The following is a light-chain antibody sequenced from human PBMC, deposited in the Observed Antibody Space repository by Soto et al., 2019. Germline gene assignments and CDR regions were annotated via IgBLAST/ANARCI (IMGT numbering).Light chain of an antibody. CDR1: QDISSY. CDR2: AAS. V-gene: IGKV1-39*01. CDR3: QQSYSTPVT. Sequence: DIQMTQSPSSLSASVGDRITITCRASQDISSYLNWYQQKVGKAPKLLMYAASSLQSGVPSRFSGSGSGTDFTLTITYLQPNDFATYYCQQSYSTPVTFGPGTKVDI. J-gene: IGKJ3*01.